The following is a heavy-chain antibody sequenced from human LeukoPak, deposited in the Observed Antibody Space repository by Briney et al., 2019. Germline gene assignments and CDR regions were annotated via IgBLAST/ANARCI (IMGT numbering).Heavy chain of an antibody. CDR2: IKQDGSDK. CDR3: AGGTGWLIDY. J-gene: IGHJ4*02. D-gene: IGHD6-25*01. CDR1: GFTFSSYS. V-gene: IGHV3-7*05. Sequence: GGSLRLSCAASGFTFSSYSMNWVRQAPGKGLEWVAIIKQDGSDKYYVDSVKGRFTISRDNDKNSLYLQMSSLRAEDTALYYCAGGTGWLIDYWGQGTLVTVSS.